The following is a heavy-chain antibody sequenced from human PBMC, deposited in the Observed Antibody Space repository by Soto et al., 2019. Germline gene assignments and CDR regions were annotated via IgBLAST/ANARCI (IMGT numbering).Heavy chain of an antibody. CDR2: ISSSSGYI. D-gene: IGHD5-18*01. CDR3: ARGDHTNSFLLQH. V-gene: IGHV3-48*02. CDR1: GFTFSSYS. Sequence: EVQLVESGGGLVQPGGSLRLSCAASGFTFSSYSMNWVRQAPGTGLQWVSYISSSSGYIYYADSVKGRFTISRDNAKNSAYLQRKSLREDDTAFYYCARGDHTNSFLLQHWGRVTLVILSS. J-gene: IGHJ1*01.